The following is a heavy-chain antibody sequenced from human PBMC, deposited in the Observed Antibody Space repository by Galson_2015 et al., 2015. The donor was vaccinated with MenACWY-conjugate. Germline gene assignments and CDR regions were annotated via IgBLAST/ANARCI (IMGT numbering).Heavy chain of an antibody. Sequence: SLRLPCAASGLTFSNYAMSWVRQAPGKGLQWVSGISSAGGSTYYADSVKGRFTISRDNSKNTLYMLMNSLRAEDAAVYYCATTRNGQYDYWGQGTLVTVSS. D-gene: IGHD2-8*01. V-gene: IGHV3-23*01. CDR1: GLTFSNYA. CDR3: ATTRNGQYDY. CDR2: ISSAGGST. J-gene: IGHJ4*02.